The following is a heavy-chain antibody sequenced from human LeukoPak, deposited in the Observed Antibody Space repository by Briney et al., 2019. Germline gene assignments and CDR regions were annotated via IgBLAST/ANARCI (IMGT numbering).Heavy chain of an antibody. J-gene: IGHJ6*03. D-gene: IGHD3-22*01. Sequence: SETLSLTCAVYGGSFSGYYWSWIRQPPGKGREWIGEINHSGSTNYNPSLKSRVTISLYTSKNQFSLKLSSVTAADTAVYYCARLPIGYYMDVWGKGTTVTISS. CDR3: ARLPIGYYMDV. CDR2: INHSGST. CDR1: GGSFSGYY. V-gene: IGHV4-34*01.